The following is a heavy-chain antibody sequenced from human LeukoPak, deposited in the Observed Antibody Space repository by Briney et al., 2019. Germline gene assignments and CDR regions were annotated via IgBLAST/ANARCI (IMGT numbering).Heavy chain of an antibody. Sequence: GASVKVSCKASGYTFTSYGISWVRQAPGQGLEWMGWISAYNGNTSYAQKLQGRVTMTTDTSTSTAYMELRSLRSDDTAVYYCARDPTGPSNYDFWSGYYYYYGMDVWGQGTTVTVSS. CDR1: GYTFTSYG. V-gene: IGHV1-18*01. D-gene: IGHD3-3*01. CDR2: ISAYNGNT. CDR3: ARDPTGPSNYDFWSGYYYYYGMDV. J-gene: IGHJ6*02.